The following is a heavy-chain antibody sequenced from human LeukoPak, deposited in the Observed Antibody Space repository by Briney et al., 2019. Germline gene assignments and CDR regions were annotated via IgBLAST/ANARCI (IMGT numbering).Heavy chain of an antibody. D-gene: IGHD3-9*01. CDR3: AKNRDDWLLNYFDY. V-gene: IGHV3-30*18. J-gene: IGHJ4*02. CDR2: ISYDGSNK. Sequence: GGSLRLSCAASGFTFSSYGMHWVRQAPGKGLEWVAVISYDGSNKYYADSVKGRFAISRDNSKSTLYLQMNSLRAEDTAVYYCAKNRDDWLLNYFDYWGQGTLVTVSS. CDR1: GFTFSSYG.